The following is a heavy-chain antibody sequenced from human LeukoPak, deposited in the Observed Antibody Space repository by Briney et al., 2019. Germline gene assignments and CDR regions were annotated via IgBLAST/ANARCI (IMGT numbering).Heavy chain of an antibody. CDR3: ARHSAYYYDSSGFDY. Sequence: PSETLSLTCTVSGGSISSSSYYWGWIRQPPGKGLEWIGSIYYSGSTYYNPSLKSRVTISVDTSKNQFSLKLISVTAADTAVYYCARHSAYYYDSSGFDYWGQGTLVTVSS. CDR2: IYYSGST. J-gene: IGHJ4*02. D-gene: IGHD3-22*01. CDR1: GGSISSSSYY. V-gene: IGHV4-39*01.